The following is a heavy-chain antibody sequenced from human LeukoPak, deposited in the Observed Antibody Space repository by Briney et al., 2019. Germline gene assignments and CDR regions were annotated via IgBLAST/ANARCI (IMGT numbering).Heavy chain of an antibody. CDR2: IYPGDSDT. CDR1: GYSFTSYW. D-gene: IGHD6-13*01. V-gene: IGHV5-51*01. J-gene: IGHJ4*02. Sequence: GESLKISCKGSGYSFTSYWIGWVRQMPGKGLEWMGIIYPGDSDTRYSLSFQGQVTISADKSISTAYLQWSSLKASDTAMYYCARLDSSSLVTAPFDYWGQGTLVTVSS. CDR3: ARLDSSSLVTAPFDY.